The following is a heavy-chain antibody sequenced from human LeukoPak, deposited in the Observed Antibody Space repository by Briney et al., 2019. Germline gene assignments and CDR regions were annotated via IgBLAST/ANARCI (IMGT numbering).Heavy chain of an antibody. V-gene: IGHV3-23*01. CDR1: GFTLNNYA. D-gene: IGHD1-26*01. CDR2: INNSGGST. Sequence: PGGSLRLSCAASGFTLNNYAMSWVRQAPGKGLEWVSIINNSGGSTYYADSVKGRFTISGDLSKNTLYLQMNSLRAEDTALYYCARKYSGTNPFDYWGQGTLVTVSS. CDR3: ARKYSGTNPFDY. J-gene: IGHJ4*02.